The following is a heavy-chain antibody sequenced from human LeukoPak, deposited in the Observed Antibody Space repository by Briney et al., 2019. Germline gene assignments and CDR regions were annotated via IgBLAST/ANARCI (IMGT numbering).Heavy chain of an antibody. V-gene: IGHV4-61*02. CDR1: GGSISSSSYY. CDR2: IYTSGST. J-gene: IGHJ3*02. Sequence: PSETLSLTCTVSGGSISSSSYYWSWIRQPAGKGLEWIGRIYTSGSTNYNPSLKSRVTISVDTSKNQFSLKLSSVTAADTAVYYCARVRRVVVITLTSGAFDIWGQGTMVTVSS. CDR3: ARVRRVVVITLTSGAFDI. D-gene: IGHD3-22*01.